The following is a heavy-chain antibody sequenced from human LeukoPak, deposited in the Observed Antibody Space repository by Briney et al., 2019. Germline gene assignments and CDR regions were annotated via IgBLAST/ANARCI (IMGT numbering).Heavy chain of an antibody. D-gene: IGHD6-13*01. CDR2: INHSGST. CDR3: ARGRYLTTSGGAAAGFLDY. Sequence: SETLSLTCAVYGGSFSGYYWSWIRQPPGKGLEWIGEINHSGSTNYNPSLKSRVTTSVDTSQKQFSLRLTSVTAADTAVYYCARGRYLTTSGGAAAGFLDYWGQGSLVTVST. V-gene: IGHV4-34*01. CDR1: GGSFSGYY. J-gene: IGHJ4*02.